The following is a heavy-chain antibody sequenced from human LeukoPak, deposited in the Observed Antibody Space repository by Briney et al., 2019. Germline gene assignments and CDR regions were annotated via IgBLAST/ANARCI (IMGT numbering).Heavy chain of an antibody. CDR1: GFRFSDFW. V-gene: IGHV3-74*01. J-gene: IGHJ4*02. D-gene: IGHD3-10*01. CDR2: IRGDGYDT. Sequence: GGSLRLSCTASGFRFSDFWMHWVRQAPGKGLVWVSRIRGDGYDTSYADSVKGRFTISRDNAQNTLYLQMNSLRAEDTAVYYCASDRVLGSGSLDNWGQGTLVTVSS. CDR3: ASDRVLGSGSLDN.